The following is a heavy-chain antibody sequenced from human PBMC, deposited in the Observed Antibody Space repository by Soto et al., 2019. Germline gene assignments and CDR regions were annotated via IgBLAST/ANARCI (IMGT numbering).Heavy chain of an antibody. D-gene: IGHD3-22*01. CDR2: IRSKAYGGTT. J-gene: IGHJ4*02. V-gene: IGHV3-49*03. CDR3: TRDRALGYYDSSGYNYYFDY. CDR1: GFTFGDYA. Sequence: GGSLRLSCTASGFTFGDYAMSWFRQAPGKGLEWVGFIRSKAYGGTTEYAASVKGRFTISRDDSKSIAYLQMNSLKTEDTAVYYCTRDRALGYYDSSGYNYYFDYWGQGTLVTVSS.